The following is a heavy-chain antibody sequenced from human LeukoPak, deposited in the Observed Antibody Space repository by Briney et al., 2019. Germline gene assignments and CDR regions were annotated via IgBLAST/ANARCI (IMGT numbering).Heavy chain of an antibody. V-gene: IGHV3-30*02. CDR3: AKGSGYSYGTYDY. D-gene: IGHD5-18*01. CDR1: GFTFSSYG. CDR2: IRYDGSNK. J-gene: IGHJ4*02. Sequence: GGSLRLSCAASGFTFSSYGMHWVRQAPGRGLEWVAFIRYDGSNKYYADSVKGRFTISRDNSKNTLYLQMNSLRAEDTAVYYCAKGSGYSYGTYDYWGQGTLVTVSS.